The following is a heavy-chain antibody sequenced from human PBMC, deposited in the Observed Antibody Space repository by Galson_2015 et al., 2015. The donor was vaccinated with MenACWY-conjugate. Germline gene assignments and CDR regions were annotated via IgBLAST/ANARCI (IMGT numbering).Heavy chain of an antibody. D-gene: IGHD3-22*01. V-gene: IGHV1-18*01. Sequence: SVKVSCKASGYTFTSYGISWVRQAPGQGLEWMGWISAYNGNTNYAQKLQGRVTMTTDTSTSTAYMELRSLRSDDTAVYYCARPSYYYDSSGYYYIDWFDPWGQGTLVTVSS. CDR2: ISAYNGNT. CDR3: ARPSYYYDSSGYYYIDWFDP. J-gene: IGHJ5*02. CDR1: GYTFTSYG.